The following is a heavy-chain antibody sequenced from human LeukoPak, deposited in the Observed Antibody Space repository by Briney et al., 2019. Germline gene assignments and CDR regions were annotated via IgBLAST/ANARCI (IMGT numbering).Heavy chain of an antibody. CDR2: ISSSGSTI. D-gene: IGHD3-10*01. CDR3: ARERLGGSGSYYTRFFDY. J-gene: IGHJ4*02. CDR1: GFTFSDYY. Sequence: PGGSLRLSCAASGFTFSDYYMSWIRQAPGKGLEWVSYISSSGSTIYYADSVKGRFTISRDNAKNSLYLQMNSLRAEDTAVYYCARERLGGSGSYYTRFFDYWGQGTLVTVSS. V-gene: IGHV3-11*01.